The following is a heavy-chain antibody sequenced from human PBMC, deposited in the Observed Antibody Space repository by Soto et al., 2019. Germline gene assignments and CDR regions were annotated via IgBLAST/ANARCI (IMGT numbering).Heavy chain of an antibody. CDR2: INHSGST. D-gene: IGHD2-2*01. J-gene: IGHJ6*03. CDR1: GGSFSGYY. V-gene: IGHV4-34*01. Sequence: QVQLQQWGAGLLKPSETLSLTCAVYGGSFSGYYWSWIRQPPGKGLEWIGEINHSGSTNYNPSLKSRITISVDTFKNQFSLKLSSVTAADTAVYYCARGHFLDTKDRSTTRYYYYMDVWGKGTTVTVSS. CDR3: ARGHFLDTKDRSTTRYYYYMDV.